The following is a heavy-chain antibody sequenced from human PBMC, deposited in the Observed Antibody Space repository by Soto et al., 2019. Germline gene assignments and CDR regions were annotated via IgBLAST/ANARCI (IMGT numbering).Heavy chain of an antibody. Sequence: EVQLVESGGGLVKPGGSLRLACVASGFTFSGYSINWVRQAPGKGLEWVSYISGPSIYIYYADSVKGRFTLSRDNDKSAVYLQMNSLRAEDTAVYYCARGFRNGFNVWGQGTTVSVSS. CDR2: ISGPSIYI. D-gene: IGHD2-8*01. J-gene: IGHJ6*02. CDR3: ARGFRNGFNV. CDR1: GFTFSGYS. V-gene: IGHV3-21*01.